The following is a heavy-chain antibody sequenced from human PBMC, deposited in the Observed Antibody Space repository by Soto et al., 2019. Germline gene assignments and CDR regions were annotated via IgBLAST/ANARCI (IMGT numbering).Heavy chain of an antibody. D-gene: IGHD7-27*01. J-gene: IGHJ4*02. CDR1: GGSISSYY. Sequence: QVQLQESGPGLVKPSETLSLTCTVSGGSISSYYWSWIRQPPGKGLEWIGYSYYSGSTNYNASLKSRVTISVETTKNQFSLKLSSVTAADTAVYYCARRWGRTFDYWGQGTLVTVSS. V-gene: IGHV4-59*08. CDR2: SYYSGST. CDR3: ARRWGRTFDY.